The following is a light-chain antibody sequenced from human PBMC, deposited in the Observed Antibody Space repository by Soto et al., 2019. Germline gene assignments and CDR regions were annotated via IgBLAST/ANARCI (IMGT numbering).Light chain of an antibody. CDR3: QQRANWPRAT. CDR2: DVS. CDR1: QGVNGF. Sequence: EIVLTQSPATLSLSPGDRATLSCRASQGVNGFLAWYQQKPGQAPSLLIYDVSSRATGIPARFSGSGSGTDFTLTISSLEPEDFAVHYCQQRANWPRATFGQGTKLEIK. V-gene: IGKV3-11*01. J-gene: IGKJ2*01.